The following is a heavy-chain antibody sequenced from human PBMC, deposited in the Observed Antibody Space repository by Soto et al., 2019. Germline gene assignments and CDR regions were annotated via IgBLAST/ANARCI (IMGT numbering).Heavy chain of an antibody. CDR3: AKGGYTFGFFFDS. J-gene: IGHJ4*02. V-gene: IGHV3-23*01. Sequence: GGSLRLSCAASGFTVGSYAMSWVRQAPGKGLEWVSTIDNTGVSTYYADSVKGRFTISRDNSKQTLYLQMISLRAEDTAVYYCAKGGYTFGFFFDSWGQGTLVTVSS. CDR2: IDNTGVST. CDR1: GFTVGSYA. D-gene: IGHD5-18*01.